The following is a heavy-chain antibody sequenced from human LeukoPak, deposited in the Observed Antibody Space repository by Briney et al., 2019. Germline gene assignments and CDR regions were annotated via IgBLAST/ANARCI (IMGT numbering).Heavy chain of an antibody. CDR2: INPSGGST. V-gene: IGHV1-46*01. CDR1: GYTFTSYF. J-gene: IGHJ4*02. CDR3: ATSIFGNFRKGYYFDY. Sequence: ASVKVSCKASGYTFTSYFMHWVRQAPGQGLEWMGIINPSGGSTSYAQKFQGRVTMTRDMSTSTVYMELSSLRSEDTAVYYCATSIFGNFRKGYYFDYWGQGTLVTVSS. D-gene: IGHD3-3*02.